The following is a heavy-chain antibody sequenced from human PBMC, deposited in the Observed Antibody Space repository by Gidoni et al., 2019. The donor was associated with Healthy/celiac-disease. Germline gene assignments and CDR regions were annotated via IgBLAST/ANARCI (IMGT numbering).Heavy chain of an antibody. Sequence: QLQLQESGSGLVKPSQTLSLTCAVSGGSISSGGYSWSWIRQPPGKGLEWIGYIYHSGSTYYNPSLKSRVTISVDRSKNQFSLKLSSVTAAHTAVYYCATGSITIFGVVHEVWGQGTLVTVSS. CDR2: IYHSGST. CDR1: GGSISSGGYS. V-gene: IGHV4-30-2*01. CDR3: ATGSITIFGVVHEV. D-gene: IGHD3-3*01. J-gene: IGHJ4*02.